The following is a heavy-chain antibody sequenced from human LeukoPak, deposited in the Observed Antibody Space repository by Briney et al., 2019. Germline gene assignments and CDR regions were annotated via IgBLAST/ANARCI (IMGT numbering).Heavy chain of an antibody. CDR2: IRYDGSNK. J-gene: IGHJ4*02. Sequence: GGSLRLSCAASGFTFSSYGVHWVRQAPGKGLEWVAFIRYDGSNKYYADSVKGRFTISRDNSKNTLYLQMNSLRAEDTAVYYCAKDHPVPAAQGGYFDYWGQGTLVTVSS. CDR3: AKDHPVPAAQGGYFDY. D-gene: IGHD2-2*01. CDR1: GFTFSSYG. V-gene: IGHV3-30*02.